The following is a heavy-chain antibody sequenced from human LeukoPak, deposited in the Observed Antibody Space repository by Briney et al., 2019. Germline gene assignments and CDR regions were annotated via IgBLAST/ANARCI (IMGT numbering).Heavy chain of an antibody. V-gene: IGHV1-69*05. CDR2: IIPIFGTA. J-gene: IGHJ4*02. CDR3: ARSAYYYDSSGYQYYFDY. CDR1: GGTFSSYA. Sequence: APVKVSCTASGGTFSSYAISWVRQAPGQGLEWMGGIIPIFGTANYAQKFQGRVTITTDESTSTAYMELSSLRSEDTAVYYCARSAYYYDSSGYQYYFDYWGQGTLVTVSS. D-gene: IGHD3-22*01.